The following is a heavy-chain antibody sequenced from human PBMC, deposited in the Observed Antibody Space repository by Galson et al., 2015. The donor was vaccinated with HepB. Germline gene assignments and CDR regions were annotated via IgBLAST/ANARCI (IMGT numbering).Heavy chain of an antibody. D-gene: IGHD2-21*01. CDR2: FSGYDGST. CDR1: GYSFSNYG. J-gene: IGHJ6*04. Sequence: SVKVSCKASGYSFSNYGLSWIRQAPGPGLEWMGWFSGYDGSTNYAQRFQGRVTMTADASTGTAYLELRNLRSDDTAVYYCARDSRLELRLNNYFSYGMDVWGKGRAFIVSS. CDR3: ARDSRLELRLNNYFSYGMDV. V-gene: IGHV1-18*01.